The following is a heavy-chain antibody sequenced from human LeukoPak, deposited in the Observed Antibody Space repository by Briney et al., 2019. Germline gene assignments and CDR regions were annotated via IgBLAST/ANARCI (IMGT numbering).Heavy chain of an antibody. CDR1: GFTFSSYG. CDR3: ARDSLPYYDSSGYRLTPFDY. CDR2: IWYDGSNK. Sequence: PGGSLRLSCAASGFTFSSYGMHWVRQAPGKGLEWVAVIWYDGSNKYYAYSVKGRFIISRDNSKNTLYLQMNSLRAEDTAVYYCARDSLPYYDSSGYRLTPFDYWGQGTLVTVSS. J-gene: IGHJ4*02. D-gene: IGHD3-22*01. V-gene: IGHV3-33*01.